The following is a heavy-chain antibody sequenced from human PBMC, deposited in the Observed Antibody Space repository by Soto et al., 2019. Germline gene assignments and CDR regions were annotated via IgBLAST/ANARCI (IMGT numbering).Heavy chain of an antibody. V-gene: IGHV3-53*01. D-gene: IGHD4-17*01. J-gene: IGHJ2*01. CDR1: GFTVTNKY. CDR3: ARVDYCDYGSSFDL. CDR2: IYSGGST. Sequence: EVQLVESGGGLIQPGGSLRLSCAASGFTVTNKYMTWVRQAPGKGLEWVSVIYSGGSTSYADSVKGRFTISRANSKDILYLQMTSLRAEDTAVYYCARVDYCDYGSSFDLWGRATLVTVSS.